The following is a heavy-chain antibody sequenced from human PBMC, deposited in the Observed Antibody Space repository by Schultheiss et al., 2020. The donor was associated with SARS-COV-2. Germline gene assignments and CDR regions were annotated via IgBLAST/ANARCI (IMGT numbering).Heavy chain of an antibody. CDR3: ARDLAFGGNSGAFDI. CDR2: IWYDGSNK. J-gene: IGHJ3*02. D-gene: IGHD4-23*01. Sequence: GGSLRLSCAASGFTFSSYGMHWVRQAPGKGLEWVAIIWYDGSNKYYADSVKGRFTISRDNSKNTLYLQMNSLRAEDTAIYYCARDLAFGGNSGAFDIWGQGTMVTVSS. V-gene: IGHV3-30*02. CDR1: GFTFSSYG.